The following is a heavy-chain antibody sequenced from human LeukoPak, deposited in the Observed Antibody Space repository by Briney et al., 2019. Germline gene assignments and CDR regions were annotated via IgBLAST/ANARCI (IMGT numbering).Heavy chain of an antibody. CDR1: GVSISSYY. V-gene: IGHV4-59*08. CDR2: IYYSGST. J-gene: IGHJ4*02. CDR3: ARHSSGCYYRFDY. Sequence: EPSETLSLTCTVSGVSISSYYWSWIRQPPGKGLEWIGYIYYSGSTNYKSSLKSRVTISIDTSKNQFSLKLTSVTAADTAVYYCARHSSGCYYRFDYWGQGTLVTVSS. D-gene: IGHD3-22*01.